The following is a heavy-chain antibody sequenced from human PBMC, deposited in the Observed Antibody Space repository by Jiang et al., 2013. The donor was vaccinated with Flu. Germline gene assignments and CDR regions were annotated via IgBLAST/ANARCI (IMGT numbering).Heavy chain of an antibody. Sequence: GAEVKKPESSVKVSCKASGDTFSNCAISWVRQAPGQGLEWMGGTIPIFDKANYAQKFQGRVTITADKSTNTAYMELSSLRSEDTAMYYCVRHRPNYDFWGGYSYYYGMDV. J-gene: IGHJ6*01. V-gene: IGHV1-69*06. CDR1: GDTFSNCA. CDR2: TIPIFDKA. CDR3: VRHRPNYDFWGGYSYYYGMDV. D-gene: IGHD3-3*01.